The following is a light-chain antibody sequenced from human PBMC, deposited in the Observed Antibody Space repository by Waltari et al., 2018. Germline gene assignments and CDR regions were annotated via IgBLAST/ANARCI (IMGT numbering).Light chain of an antibody. Sequence: QSALTQPASVSGSPGQSITISCTGTSSDVGCYNYVSCYQQHPGTAPKLMIYEVSKRPGGVYLLSACSTCSTTSSLATAVHPAEDAADYCCSYDTSSSSKVFGGGTKLTVL. CDR3: SYDTSSSSKV. CDR1: SSDVGCYNY. J-gene: IGLJ2*01. V-gene: IGLV2-14*01. CDR2: EVS.